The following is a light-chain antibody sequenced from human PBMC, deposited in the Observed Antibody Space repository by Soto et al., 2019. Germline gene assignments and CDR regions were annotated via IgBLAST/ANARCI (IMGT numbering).Light chain of an antibody. CDR1: SSDVGYYNY. V-gene: IGLV2-14*01. CDR2: DVS. CDR3: SSYRSASTLFV. J-gene: IGLJ1*01. Sequence: QSALTQPASVSGSPGQSITISCTGTSSDVGYYNYVSWYQQHPGKAPKLMIYDVSNRPSGVSNRFSGSKSGNTASLTISGRQAEDDADYYCSSYRSASTLFVFGSGTKLTVL.